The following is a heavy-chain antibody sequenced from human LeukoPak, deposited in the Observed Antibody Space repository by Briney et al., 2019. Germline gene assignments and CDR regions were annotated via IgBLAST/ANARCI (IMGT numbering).Heavy chain of an antibody. CDR1: GYTFTSYH. J-gene: IGHJ5*02. D-gene: IGHD6-13*01. V-gene: IGHV1-46*01. CDR3: ARDPSTLAAAENWFDP. CDR2: INPSGGST. Sequence: GASVKVSCKASGYTFTSYHMHWVRQAPGQGLESMGIINPSGGSTSYAQKFQGRVTMTRDTSTSTVYMELSSLRSEDTAVYYCARDPSTLAAAENWFDPWGQGTLVTVSS.